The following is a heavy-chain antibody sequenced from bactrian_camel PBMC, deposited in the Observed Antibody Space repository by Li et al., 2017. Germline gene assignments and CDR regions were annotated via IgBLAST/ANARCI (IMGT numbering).Heavy chain of an antibody. CDR1: KYSYSNNA. CDR3: AKDAVDWVVAGQTGYGY. D-gene: IGHD6*01. CDR2: VWTNDGSS. Sequence: QLVESGGGSVQAGGSLRLSCAASKYSYSNNAMAWFRQTPGKEREGVAVVWTNDGSSHYADSVKDRFTISKDNAKNTLYLQLNSLKTEDTAMYYFAKDAVDWVVAGQTGYGYWGQGTQVTVS. J-gene: IGHJ4*01. V-gene: IGHV3S59*01.